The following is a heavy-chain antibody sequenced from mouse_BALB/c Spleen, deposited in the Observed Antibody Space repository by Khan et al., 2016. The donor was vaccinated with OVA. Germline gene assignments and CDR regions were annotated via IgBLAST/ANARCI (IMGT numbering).Heavy chain of an antibody. CDR2: INPTTGYT. Sequence: QVQLQQSGAELAKPGASVKMSCKASGYTFINYWMNWVKQRPGQGLEWIGYINPTTGYTEYNLKFKDKATLPADKSSSAAHMQLSSLTSEESAVYYYERRCRLWDFDYWGQGTTLTVSS. J-gene: IGHJ2*01. CDR3: ERRCRLWDFDY. CDR1: GYTFINYW. V-gene: IGHV1-7*01.